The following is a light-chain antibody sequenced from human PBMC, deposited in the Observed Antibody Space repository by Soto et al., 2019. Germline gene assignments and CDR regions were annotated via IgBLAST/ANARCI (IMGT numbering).Light chain of an antibody. CDR1: SSDVGGYNY. CDR3: SSYTSSSTPYV. Sequence: QSVLTQPASVSGSPGQSITISCTGTSSDVGGYNYVSWYQQHPGKAPKLIIYEVRNRPSGVSNRFSGSKSGNTASLTISGLQAEDEADYYCSSYTSSSTPYVFGTGTKVTVL. J-gene: IGLJ1*01. V-gene: IGLV2-14*01. CDR2: EVR.